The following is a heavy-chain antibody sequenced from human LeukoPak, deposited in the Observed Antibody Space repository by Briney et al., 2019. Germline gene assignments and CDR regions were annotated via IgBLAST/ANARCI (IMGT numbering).Heavy chain of an antibody. Sequence: GGSLRLSCAASGLTFSSYAMSWVRQAPGKGLEWVSAISGSGGSTYYADSVKSRFTISRDNSKNTLYLQMNSLRAEGTAVYYCAKDESVLRYFDWLSKTPGVFDYWGQGTLVTVSS. CDR1: GLTFSSYA. J-gene: IGHJ4*02. CDR3: AKDESVLRYFDWLSKTPGVFDY. D-gene: IGHD3-9*01. CDR2: ISGSGGST. V-gene: IGHV3-23*01.